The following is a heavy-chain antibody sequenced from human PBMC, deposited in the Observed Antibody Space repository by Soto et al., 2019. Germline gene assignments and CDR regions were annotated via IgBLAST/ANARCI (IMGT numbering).Heavy chain of an antibody. J-gene: IGHJ4*02. CDR1: GFTFSNAW. Sequence: GGSLRLSCAASGFTFSNAWMNWVRQAPGKGLEWVAVIWYDGSNKYYADSVKGRFTISRDNSKNTLYLQMNSLRAEDTAVYYCAREGLAVAGTVLDYWGQGTLVTVSS. V-gene: IGHV3-33*08. CDR2: IWYDGSNK. CDR3: AREGLAVAGTVLDY. D-gene: IGHD6-19*01.